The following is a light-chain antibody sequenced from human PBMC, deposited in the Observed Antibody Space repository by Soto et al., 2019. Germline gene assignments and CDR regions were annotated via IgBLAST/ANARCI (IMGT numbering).Light chain of an antibody. J-gene: IGLJ1*01. Sequence: QSVLAQPASVSGSPGQSITISCTGTSSDVGGYNYVSWYQQHPGKAPKLMIYEVSNRPSGVSNRFSGSKSGKTASLTISGLQAEDEADYYCSSYKSRSTYVFGTGTKVTV. CDR2: EVS. CDR1: SSDVGGYNY. V-gene: IGLV2-14*01. CDR3: SSYKSRSTYV.